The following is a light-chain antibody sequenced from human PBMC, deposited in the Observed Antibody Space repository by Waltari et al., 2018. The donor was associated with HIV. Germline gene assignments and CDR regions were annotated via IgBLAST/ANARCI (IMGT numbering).Light chain of an antibody. CDR1: QTIVRF. V-gene: IGKV1-39*01. CDR3: QQTYLVPLT. CDR2: SAS. J-gene: IGKJ3*01. Sequence: DIQMTQFPSSLSASVGDRVTITCRASQTIVRFLNWFQQKPGKAPQLLIHSASTLQSGVPSRFSGGASGTDFTLTISSPQPEDFATYYCQQTYLVPLTFGPGTKVEIK.